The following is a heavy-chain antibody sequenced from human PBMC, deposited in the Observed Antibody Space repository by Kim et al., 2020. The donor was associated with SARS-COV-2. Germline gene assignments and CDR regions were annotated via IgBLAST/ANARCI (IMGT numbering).Heavy chain of an antibody. V-gene: IGHV3-7*03. Sequence: DSVKGGFTISRDNARNSLYLQMNSLRAEDTAVYYCASGYFDWLSDAFDIWGQGTMVTVSS. J-gene: IGHJ3*02. D-gene: IGHD3-9*01. CDR3: ASGYFDWLSDAFDI.